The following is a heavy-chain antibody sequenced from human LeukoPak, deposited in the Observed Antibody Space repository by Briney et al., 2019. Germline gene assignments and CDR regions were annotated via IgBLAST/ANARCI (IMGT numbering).Heavy chain of an antibody. V-gene: IGHV4-59*08. CDR3: ARHLYTKRPGIAAAGTPDYYFDY. CDR1: GGSISSYY. D-gene: IGHD6-13*01. J-gene: IGHJ4*02. CDR2: IYYSGST. Sequence: SETLSLTCTVSGGSISSYYWSWIRQPPGKGLEWIGYIYYSGSTNYNPSLKSRVTISVDTSKNQFSLKLSSVTAADTAVYYCARHLYTKRPGIAAAGTPDYYFDYWGQGTLVTVSS.